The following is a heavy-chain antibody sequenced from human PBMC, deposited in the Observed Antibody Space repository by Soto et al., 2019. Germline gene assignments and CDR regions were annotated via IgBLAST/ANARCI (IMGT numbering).Heavy chain of an antibody. D-gene: IGHD5-18*01. Sequence: SETLSLTCTVPGGSISSSSYYWGWIRQPPGKGLEWIGSIYYSGSTYYNPSLKSRVTISVDTSKNQFSLKLSSVTAADTAVYYCARKYVDTAMVSFDYWGQGTLVTVSS. CDR1: GGSISSSSYY. J-gene: IGHJ4*02. V-gene: IGHV4-39*01. CDR2: IYYSGST. CDR3: ARKYVDTAMVSFDY.